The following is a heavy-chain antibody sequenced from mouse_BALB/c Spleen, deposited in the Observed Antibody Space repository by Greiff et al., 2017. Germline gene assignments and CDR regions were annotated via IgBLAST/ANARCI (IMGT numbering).Heavy chain of an antibody. CDR3: TRRRDSSGYFDD. CDR2: IYPSDSYT. Sequence: QVQLQQPGAELVRPGASVKLSCKASGYTFTSYWINWVKQRPGQGLEWIGNIYPSDSYTNYNQKFKDKATLTVDKSSSTAYMQLSSPTSEDSAVYYCTRRRDSSGYFDDWGQGTTLTVSS. D-gene: IGHD3-2*01. CDR1: GYTFTSYW. J-gene: IGHJ2*01. V-gene: IGHV1-69*02.